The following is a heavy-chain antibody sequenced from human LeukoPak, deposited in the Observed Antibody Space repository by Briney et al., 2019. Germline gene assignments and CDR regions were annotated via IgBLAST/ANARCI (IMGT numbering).Heavy chain of an antibody. J-gene: IGHJ4*02. CDR3: ARVITMVRGVILPVSGFDY. CDR1: GYTFTSYG. CDR2: ISAYNGNT. Sequence: GATVKVSCKASGYTFTSYGISWVRQAPGQGLEWMGWISAYNGNTNYARNVQGRVTMTTDTATSTAYMELRSLRSDDTAVYFCARVITMVRGVILPVSGFDYWGQGTLVTVSS. D-gene: IGHD3-10*01. V-gene: IGHV1-18*01.